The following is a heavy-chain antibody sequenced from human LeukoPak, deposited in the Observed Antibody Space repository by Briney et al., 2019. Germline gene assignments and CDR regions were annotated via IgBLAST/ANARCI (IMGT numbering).Heavy chain of an antibody. Sequence: SVKVSCKASAGTFSSYVINWVRQAPGQGLEWMGGIIPIFGTANYAQKFQGRVTITADKSTSTAYMELSSLRSEDTAVYYCAMGVGAPEDLAVAADFDYWGQGTLVTVSS. CDR1: AGTFSSYV. CDR2: IIPIFGTA. J-gene: IGHJ4*02. V-gene: IGHV1-69*06. D-gene: IGHD6-19*01. CDR3: AMGVGAPEDLAVAADFDY.